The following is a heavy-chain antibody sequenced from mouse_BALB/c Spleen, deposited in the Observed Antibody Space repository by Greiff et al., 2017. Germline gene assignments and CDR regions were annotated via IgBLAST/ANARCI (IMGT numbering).Heavy chain of an antibody. J-gene: IGHJ4*01. V-gene: IGHV1-14*01. CDR1: GYTFTSYV. Sequence: VQLQQSGPELVKPGASVKMSCKASGYTFTSYVMHWVKQKPGQGLEWIGYINPYNDGTKYNEKFKGKATLTSDKSSSTAYMELSSLTSEDSAVYYCAREGGLLGYAMDYWGQGTSVTVSS. CDR2: INPYNDGT. CDR3: AREGGLLGYAMDY. D-gene: IGHD2-3*01.